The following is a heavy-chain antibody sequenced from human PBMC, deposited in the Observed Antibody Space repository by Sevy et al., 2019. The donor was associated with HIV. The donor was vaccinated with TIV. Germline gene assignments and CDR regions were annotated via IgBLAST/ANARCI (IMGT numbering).Heavy chain of an antibody. J-gene: IGHJ6*02. V-gene: IGHV3-53*01. CDR1: GFTVSSNY. CDR3: ARVPRGLDYYYGMDV. CDR2: IYSGGST. D-gene: IGHD6-19*01. Sequence: GGSLRLSCAASGFTVSSNYMSWVRQAPGKGLEWVSVIYSGGSTYYADSVKGRFTISRDNSKNTLYLQMNSLRAEDTAVYYCARVPRGLDYYYGMDVWGQWTTVTVSS.